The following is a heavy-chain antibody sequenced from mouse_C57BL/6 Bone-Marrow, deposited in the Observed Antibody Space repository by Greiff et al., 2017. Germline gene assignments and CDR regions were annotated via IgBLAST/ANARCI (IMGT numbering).Heavy chain of an antibody. CDR3: AAGFSWFAY. Sequence: VQRVESGAELARPGASVKLSCKASGYTFTSYGISWVKQRTGQGLEWIGEIYPRSGNTYYNEKFKGKATLTADKSSSTAYMELRSLTSEDSAVYFCAAGFSWFAYWGQGTLVTVSA. V-gene: IGHV1-81*01. CDR2: IYPRSGNT. CDR1: GYTFTSYG. J-gene: IGHJ3*01.